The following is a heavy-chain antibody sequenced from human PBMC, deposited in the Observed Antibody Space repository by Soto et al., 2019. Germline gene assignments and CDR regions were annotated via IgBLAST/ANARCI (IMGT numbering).Heavy chain of an antibody. D-gene: IGHD2-15*01. CDR2: IYYSGST. CDR3: ARVLPTPLYXPKEICYFDL. V-gene: IGHV4-59*01. Sequence: PSETLSLTCTVSGGSISSYYWSWIRQPPGKGLEWIGYIYYSGSTNYNPSLKSRVTISVDTSKNQFSLKLSSVTAADTAVYYCARVLPTPLYXPKEICYFDLWGRGTLVTVPS. J-gene: IGHJ2*01. CDR1: GGSISSYY.